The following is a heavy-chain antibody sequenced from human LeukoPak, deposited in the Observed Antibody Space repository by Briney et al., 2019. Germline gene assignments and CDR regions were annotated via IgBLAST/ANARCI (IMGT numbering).Heavy chain of an antibody. D-gene: IGHD3-16*01. J-gene: IGHJ6*03. V-gene: IGHV4-59*01. CDR2: IYYSGNT. CDR1: GGSISYYY. Sequence: SETLSLTCTVSGGSISYYYWSCIRQPPGKELEWIGYIYYSGNTNYNPSLKSRVTISVDTSKSHFSLRLSSVTAADTAVYYCARGGTNRHMDVWGKGTTVTVS. CDR3: ARGGTNRHMDV.